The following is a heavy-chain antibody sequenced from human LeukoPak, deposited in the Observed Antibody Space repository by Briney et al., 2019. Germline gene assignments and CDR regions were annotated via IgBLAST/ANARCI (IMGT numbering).Heavy chain of an antibody. Sequence: GRSLRLSCAASGFTFSSCGMHWVRQAPGKGLEWVAVIWYDGSNKYYADSVKGRFTISRDNSKNTLYLQMNSLRAEDTAVYYCARTPNSNYFDFDYWGQGTLVTVSS. CDR1: GFTFSSCG. CDR2: IWYDGSNK. CDR3: ARTPNSNYFDFDY. J-gene: IGHJ4*02. D-gene: IGHD4-11*01. V-gene: IGHV3-33*01.